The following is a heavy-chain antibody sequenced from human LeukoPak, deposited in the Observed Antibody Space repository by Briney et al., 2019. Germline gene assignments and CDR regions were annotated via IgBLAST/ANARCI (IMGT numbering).Heavy chain of an antibody. CDR1: NSAISSFY. V-gene: IGHV4-59*01. CDR3: ARLNDFGAALDY. Sequence: SETLSLTCNVSNSAISSFYWSWIRQPPGKGLEGLGYIYYGGTTKDNSSLESRVSMSIDASRDQFSLRLASVTAADTAVYYCARLNDFGAALDYWGQGTLVIVSS. CDR2: IYYGGTT. J-gene: IGHJ4*02. D-gene: IGHD4-17*01.